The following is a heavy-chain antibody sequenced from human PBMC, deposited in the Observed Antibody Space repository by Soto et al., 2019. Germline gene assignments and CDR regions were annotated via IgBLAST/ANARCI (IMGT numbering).Heavy chain of an antibody. CDR2: IYTSGNT. J-gene: IGHJ6*02. D-gene: IGHD2-8*01. CDR3: AGDGVGPHGMGV. V-gene: IGHV4-4*07. Sequence: SETLSLTCAVSGVSVSSYYWSWIRQPAGKGLDWIGRIYTSGNTDYNPSLKSRVNMSVDTSKNQFSLKLSSVTAADTAVYFCAGDGVGPHGMGVWGQGTTVTVSS. CDR1: GVSVSSYY.